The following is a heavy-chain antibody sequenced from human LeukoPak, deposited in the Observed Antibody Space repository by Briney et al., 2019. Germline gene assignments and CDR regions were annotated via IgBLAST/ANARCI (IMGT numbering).Heavy chain of an antibody. CDR1: GYTFTNYG. Sequence: ASVKVSCKTSGYTFTNYGISWVRQAPGLGLEWMGWINPNSGGTNYAQKFQGRVSMTRDTSISTAYMELSRLRSDDTAVYYCARNTINWFDPWGQGVLVTVSS. CDR3: ARNTINWFDP. D-gene: IGHD5-24*01. V-gene: IGHV1-2*02. J-gene: IGHJ5*02. CDR2: INPNSGGT.